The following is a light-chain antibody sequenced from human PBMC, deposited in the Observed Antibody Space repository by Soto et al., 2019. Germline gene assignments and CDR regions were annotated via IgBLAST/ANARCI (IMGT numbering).Light chain of an antibody. CDR2: DVN. CDR3: SSYTGSTPRFV. V-gene: IGLV2-14*03. Sequence: QSALTQPASVSGSPGQSITISCTGTGSDIRDYDYVSWYQQHPGKAPTLMLHDVNNRPSGVSHRFSGSRSDNAASLTISGLQAEDEADYYCSSYTGSTPRFVFGGGTKVTVL. CDR1: GSDIRDYDY. J-gene: IGLJ3*02.